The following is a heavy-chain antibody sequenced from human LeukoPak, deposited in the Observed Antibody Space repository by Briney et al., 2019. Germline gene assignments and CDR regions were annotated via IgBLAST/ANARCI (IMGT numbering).Heavy chain of an antibody. CDR3: ARCSYGDYCIDY. CDR2: IYNSGST. J-gene: IGHJ4*02. CDR1: GGSISIYY. V-gene: IGHV4-59*01. Sequence: SETLSLTCTVSGGSISIYYWSWIRQPPGKGLEWIGYIYNSGSTNYNPSLRSRVTISVDTSKNQFSLKLSSVTAADTAVYYCARCSYGDYCIDYWGQGTLVTVSS. D-gene: IGHD4-17*01.